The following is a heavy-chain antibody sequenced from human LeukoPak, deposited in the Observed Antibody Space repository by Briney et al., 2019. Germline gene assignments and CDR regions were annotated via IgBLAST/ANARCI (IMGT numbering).Heavy chain of an antibody. V-gene: IGHV1-18*01. CDR3: ARGPTDMVWFGEPPHNWFDP. J-gene: IGHJ5*02. Sequence: AASVKVSCKASGYTFTSYGISWVRQAPGQGLEWMGWISVYNGNTDYAQKFQGRVTITADKSTSTAYMELSSLRSEDTAVYYCARGPTDMVWFGEPPHNWFDPWGQGTLVTVSS. CDR1: GYTFTSYG. CDR2: ISVYNGNT. D-gene: IGHD3-10*01.